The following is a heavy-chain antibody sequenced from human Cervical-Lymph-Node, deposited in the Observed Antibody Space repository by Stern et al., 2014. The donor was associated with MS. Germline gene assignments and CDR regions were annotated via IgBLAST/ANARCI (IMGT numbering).Heavy chain of an antibody. CDR1: GGTFSTYP. J-gene: IGHJ4*02. Sequence: VQLVESGAEVKKPGSAVTVSCKASGGTFSTYPIRWVRQAPGQGLEWMGRIIPMSGISNDAQKFQGRVTITADRSTSTAYMELSSLRSEDTAVYYCARGRGSYLDQWGQGTLVIVSS. D-gene: IGHD1-26*01. CDR3: ARGRGSYLDQ. V-gene: IGHV1-69*09. CDR2: IIPMSGIS.